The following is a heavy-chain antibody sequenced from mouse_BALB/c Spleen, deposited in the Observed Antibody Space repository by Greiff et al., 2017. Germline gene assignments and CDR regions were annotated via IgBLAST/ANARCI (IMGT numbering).Heavy chain of an antibody. CDR2: ISSGGSYT. CDR1: GFTFSSYG. Sequence: EVHLVEPGGDLVKPGGSLKLSCAASGFTFSSYGMPWVRQTPDKGLEWVATISSGGSYTYYPDSVKGRFTISRDNAKNTLYLQMSSLKSEDTAMYYCARKTTECAMDYWGQGTSVTVSS. J-gene: IGHJ4*01. D-gene: IGHD1-1*01. CDR3: ARKTTECAMDY. V-gene: IGHV5-6*01.